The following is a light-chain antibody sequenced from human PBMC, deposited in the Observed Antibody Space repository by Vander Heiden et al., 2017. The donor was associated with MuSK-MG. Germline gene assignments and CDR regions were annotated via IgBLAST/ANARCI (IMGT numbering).Light chain of an antibody. CDR3: HQSDSTPLT. J-gene: IGKJ5*01. Sequence: DIQMTQSPSSLSASVGDRVTITCRASQSISSYLNWYQQKPGKAPKLLIYAASSLQSGVPSRFSGSGSGTDFTLTISSLQPEDFATYYCHQSDSTPLTFGQGTRLEIK. CDR1: QSISSY. V-gene: IGKV1-39*01. CDR2: AAS.